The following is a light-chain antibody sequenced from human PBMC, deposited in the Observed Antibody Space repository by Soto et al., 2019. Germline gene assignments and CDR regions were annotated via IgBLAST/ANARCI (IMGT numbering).Light chain of an antibody. CDR3: QQYGSSPIT. J-gene: IGKJ5*01. CDR1: QSVDRY. Sequence: ETMLTQSPASLSLSPGERATLSCRASQSVDRYLAWYQQKRGQAPRLLIYGASSRATGIPDRFSGSGSGTDFTLTISRLEPEDFAVYYCQQYGSSPITFGQGTRLEIK. V-gene: IGKV3-20*01. CDR2: GAS.